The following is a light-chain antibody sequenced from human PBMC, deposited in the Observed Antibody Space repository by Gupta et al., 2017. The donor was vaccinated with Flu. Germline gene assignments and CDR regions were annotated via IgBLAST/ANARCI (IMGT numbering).Light chain of an antibody. Sequence: PDVQSVTQKEKVTITCRASQNIGTSLNWYQQKPDQSPKLLIKYASQSFSGVPSRFSGSGSGTDFTLTINNLETEDAATYYCHQSSNLPWTFGQGTKVEIK. V-gene: IGKV6-21*01. CDR3: HQSSNLPWT. CDR1: QNIGTS. CDR2: YAS. J-gene: IGKJ1*01.